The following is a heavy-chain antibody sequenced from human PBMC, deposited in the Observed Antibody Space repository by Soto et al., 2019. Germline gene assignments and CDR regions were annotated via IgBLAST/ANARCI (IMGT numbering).Heavy chain of an antibody. D-gene: IGHD3-10*01. CDR1: GDTFTNFG. Sequence: HLVQSGPEVKKPGASITVSCKTSGDTFTNFGLSWVRQAPGQGLEWMGWIATYNSNRNYAQKSQGRLTLTTDTSTSTAYMELKNLGYDDPAVYYCARVVRGVVNWFAPWGQGTLVTVSS. CDR2: IATYNSNR. V-gene: IGHV1-18*01. CDR3: ARVVRGVVNWFAP. J-gene: IGHJ5*02.